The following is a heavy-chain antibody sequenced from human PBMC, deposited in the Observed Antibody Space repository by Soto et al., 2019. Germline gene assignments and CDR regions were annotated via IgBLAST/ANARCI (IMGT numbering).Heavy chain of an antibody. J-gene: IGHJ4*02. CDR1: GVSIYSSFYY. Sequence: PSETLSLTFTFAGVSIYSSFYYLGLIRQTPGSGLEWIGNIDYNGVTYSNPSLKSRVTISRDTSKNKFYLKLTSVTAAATAMYYCGKVLVGDNGKNESDSWGQGTLVTVSS. CDR3: GKVLVGDNGKNESDS. CDR2: IDYNGVT. D-gene: IGHD2-15*01. V-gene: IGHV4-39*01.